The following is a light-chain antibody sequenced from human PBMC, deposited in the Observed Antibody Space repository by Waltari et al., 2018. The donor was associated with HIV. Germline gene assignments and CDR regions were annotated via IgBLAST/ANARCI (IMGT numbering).Light chain of an antibody. Sequence: EIVLTQSPGIMSLSPGERATLSCRASQSVSNTYLAWYQQNPGQAPRLLIYAASIRATGIPDRFSGSGSGTGFTLTISRVEPEDFAVYYCQQYAISPGTFGQGTKVEIK. J-gene: IGKJ1*01. CDR2: AAS. CDR3: QQYAISPGT. V-gene: IGKV3-20*01. CDR1: QSVSNTY.